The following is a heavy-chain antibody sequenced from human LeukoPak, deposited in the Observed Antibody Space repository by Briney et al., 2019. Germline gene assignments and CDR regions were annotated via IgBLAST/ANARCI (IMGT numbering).Heavy chain of an antibody. J-gene: IGHJ6*03. Sequence: PSETLSLTCAVSGGSISSSNWWSWVRQPPGKGLEWIGEIYHSGSTNYNPSLKSRVTISVDTSKNQFSLKLSSVTAADTAVYYCARERGSLGKRDYYYYMDVWGKGTTVTVSS. CDR2: IYHSGST. D-gene: IGHD7-27*01. V-gene: IGHV4-4*02. CDR3: ARERGSLGKRDYYYYMDV. CDR1: GGSISSSNW.